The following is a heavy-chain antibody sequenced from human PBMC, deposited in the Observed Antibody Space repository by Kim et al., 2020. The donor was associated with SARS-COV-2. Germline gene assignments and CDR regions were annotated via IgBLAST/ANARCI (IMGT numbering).Heavy chain of an antibody. Sequence: SETLSLTCAVYGGSFSGYYWSWIRQPPGKGLEWIGEINHSGSTNYNPSLKSRVTISVDTSKNQFSLKLSSVTAADTAVYYCASSILDTAMVYYYYYGMDVWGQGTTGTVSS. CDR1: GGSFSGYY. V-gene: IGHV4-34*01. CDR2: INHSGST. CDR3: ASSILDTAMVYYYYYGMDV. J-gene: IGHJ6*02. D-gene: IGHD5-18*01.